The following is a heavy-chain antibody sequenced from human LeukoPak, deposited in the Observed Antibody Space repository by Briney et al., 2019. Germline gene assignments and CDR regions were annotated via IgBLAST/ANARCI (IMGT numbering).Heavy chain of an antibody. D-gene: IGHD3-10*01. CDR2: IYPHSGGT. V-gene: IGHV1-2*02. CDR3: AKTRVGIRGVYPTGAFDI. Sequence: ASVKVSCKASGYTFTGYYIHWVRQAPGQGLEWMGWIYPHSGGTDYAQKFQGRVTMTRDTSISTAYMELSRLRSDDTAVYYCAKTRVGIRGVYPTGAFDIWGQGTMVTVSS. J-gene: IGHJ3*02. CDR1: GYTFTGYY.